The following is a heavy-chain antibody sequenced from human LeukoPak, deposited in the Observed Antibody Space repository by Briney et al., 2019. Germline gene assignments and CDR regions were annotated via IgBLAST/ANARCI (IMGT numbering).Heavy chain of an antibody. J-gene: IGHJ3*01. CDR3: ARGPSLGTTCCLSP. Sequence: GGSLRLSCAASGFTFSSYAMSWVRQAPGKGLEWVSSISSSSSYIYYADSVKGRFTISRDNAKNSLYLQMNSLRADDTAVYYCARGPSLGTTCCLSPWGQGTMVTVSS. CDR2: ISSSSSYI. D-gene: IGHD2-2*01. V-gene: IGHV3-21*01. CDR1: GFTFSSYA.